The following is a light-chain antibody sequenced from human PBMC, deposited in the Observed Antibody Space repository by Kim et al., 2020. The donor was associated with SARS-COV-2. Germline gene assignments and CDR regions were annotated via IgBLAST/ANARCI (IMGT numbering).Light chain of an antibody. J-gene: IGLJ2*01. CDR3: QVWDNGSDQQL. V-gene: IGLV3-21*02. Sequence: SYELTQPPSVSVAPAQTAKITCGGDKIGGRTVHWYQQRPGQAPLLVLYDDNVRPSGIPDRFSGSNSGNTATLTIRRVEGGDEADYYCQVWDNGSDQQLFGGGTQLTVL. CDR2: DDN. CDR1: KIGGRT.